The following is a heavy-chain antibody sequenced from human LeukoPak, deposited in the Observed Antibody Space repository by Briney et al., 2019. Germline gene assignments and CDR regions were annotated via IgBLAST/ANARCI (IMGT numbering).Heavy chain of an antibody. Sequence: GASVKVSCKASGYTFTGYYMHWVRQAPGQGLEWMGWINPNSGGTNYAQKFQGRVTMTRDTSISTAYMELSRLRSDDTAVYYCARARYYYGSGRKIDYWGQGTLATVSS. CDR3: ARARYYYGSGRKIDY. CDR2: INPNSGGT. CDR1: GYTFTGYY. V-gene: IGHV1-2*02. D-gene: IGHD3-10*01. J-gene: IGHJ4*02.